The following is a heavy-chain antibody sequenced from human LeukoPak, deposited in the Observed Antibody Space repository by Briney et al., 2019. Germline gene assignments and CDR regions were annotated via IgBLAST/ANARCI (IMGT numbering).Heavy chain of an antibody. CDR2: IYYSGST. CDR1: GGSISSYY. V-gene: IGHV4-59*01. J-gene: IGHJ6*03. Sequence: SETLSLTCTVSGGSISSYYWSWIRQPPGRGLEYIGYIYYSGSTNYNPSLKSRLTISVDTSKNQFSLKLSSVTAADTAVYYCARETSQKGAHYMDVWGKGTTVTISS. D-gene: IGHD3-16*01. CDR3: ARETSQKGAHYMDV.